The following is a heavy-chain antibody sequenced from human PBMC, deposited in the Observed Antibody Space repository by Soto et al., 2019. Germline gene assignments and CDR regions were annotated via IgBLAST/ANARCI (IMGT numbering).Heavy chain of an antibody. Sequence: SETLSLTCNVSGGSISNYYWSWVRRSPGKGLEWIGHINYRGSTSYNPSLKSRVTISIDTSENQFSLKLSSVTAADTAVYYCARAESSSSEGFDYWGRGTLVTVSS. V-gene: IGHV4-59*01. CDR3: ARAESSSSEGFDY. CDR2: INYRGST. J-gene: IGHJ4*02. CDR1: GGSISNYY. D-gene: IGHD6-6*01.